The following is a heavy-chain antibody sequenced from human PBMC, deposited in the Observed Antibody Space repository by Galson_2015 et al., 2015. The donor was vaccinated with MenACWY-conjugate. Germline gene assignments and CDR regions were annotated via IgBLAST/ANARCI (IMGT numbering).Heavy chain of an antibody. J-gene: IGHJ4*02. D-gene: IGHD5-18*01. CDR2: INQDRSEK. V-gene: IGHV3-7*03. CDR3: AKWDGYGDY. CDR1: GFTFSKYW. Sequence: SLRLSCAASGFTFSKYWMTWVRQAPGKGLEWVANINQDRSEKYYVDSVKGRFTISRDNTKNSLSLQMNSLRVEDTAVYYCAKWDGYGDYWGQGTRVTVSS.